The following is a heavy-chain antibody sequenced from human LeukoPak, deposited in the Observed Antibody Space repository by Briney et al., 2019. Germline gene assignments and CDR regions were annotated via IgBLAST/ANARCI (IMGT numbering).Heavy chain of an antibody. CDR2: INHSGST. D-gene: IGHD1-26*01. CDR1: GGSLSGYY. Sequence: SETQSLTCAVYGGSLSGYYWSWIRQPPGKGLEWIGEINHSGSTNYNPSLKSRVTISVDTSKNQFSLKLSSVTAADTAVYYCARGHTGATPFDYWGQGTLVTVSS. J-gene: IGHJ4*02. V-gene: IGHV4-34*01. CDR3: ARGHTGATPFDY.